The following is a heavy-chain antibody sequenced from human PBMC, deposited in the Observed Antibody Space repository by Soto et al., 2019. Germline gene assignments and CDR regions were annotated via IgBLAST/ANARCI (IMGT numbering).Heavy chain of an antibody. CDR3: AKASIAAAGTDVRGDGYYYGMDV. J-gene: IGHJ6*02. V-gene: IGHV3-30*18. D-gene: IGHD6-13*01. CDR1: GFTFSSYG. Sequence: QVQLVESGGGVVQPGRSLRLSCAASGFTFSSYGMHWVRQAPGKGLEWVAGISYDGSNKYYADSGKGRFTISRANSKNTLYLQMNSLRAEDTAVYYCAKASIAAAGTDVRGDGYYYGMDVWGQGTTVTVSS. CDR2: ISYDGSNK.